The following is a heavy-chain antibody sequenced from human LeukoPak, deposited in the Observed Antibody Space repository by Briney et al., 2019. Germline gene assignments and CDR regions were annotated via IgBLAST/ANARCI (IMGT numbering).Heavy chain of an antibody. V-gene: IGHV4-34*01. D-gene: IGHD3-10*01. CDR2: INHSGST. CDR3: ARFWFGELEYLDGMDV. CDR1: GGSFSGYY. J-gene: IGHJ6*02. Sequence: SETLSLTCAVYGGSFSGYYWSWIRQPPGKGLEWIGEINHSGSTNYNPSLKSRVTISVDTSKNQFSLKLSSVTAADTAVYYCARFWFGELEYLDGMDVWGQGTTVTVSS.